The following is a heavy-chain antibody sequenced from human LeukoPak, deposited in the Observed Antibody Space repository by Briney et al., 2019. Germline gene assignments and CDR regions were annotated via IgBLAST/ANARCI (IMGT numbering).Heavy chain of an antibody. Sequence: RGSLRLSCAASGFTFPSSWMSWVRQAPGKGLEWVAHVSPDGSVKAYVDSVRGRFAISRDNDENSLFLQINSLRAEDTAVYYCAKDLGWLQFDYWGKGDLVTVSS. V-gene: IGHV3-7*05. D-gene: IGHD5-24*01. CDR2: VSPDGSVK. CDR1: GFTFPSSW. CDR3: AKDLGWLQFDY. J-gene: IGHJ4*02.